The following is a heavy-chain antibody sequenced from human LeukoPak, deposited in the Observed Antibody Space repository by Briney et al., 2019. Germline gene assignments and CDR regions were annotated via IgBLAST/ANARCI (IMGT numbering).Heavy chain of an antibody. J-gene: IGHJ6*02. Sequence: PGRSLRLSCAASGFTFSSYGMHWVRQAPGKGLEWVAVISYDGSNKYYADSVKGRFTISRDNSKNTLYLQMNSLRAEDTAVYYCARELLGPHFYGMDVWGQGTTVTVSS. CDR2: ISYDGSNK. D-gene: IGHD3-3*02. CDR1: GFTFSSYG. V-gene: IGHV3-30*03. CDR3: ARELLGPHFYGMDV.